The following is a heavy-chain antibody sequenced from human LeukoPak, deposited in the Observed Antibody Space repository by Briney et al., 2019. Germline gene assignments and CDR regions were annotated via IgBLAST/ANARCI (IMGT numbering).Heavy chain of an antibody. CDR2: IIPIFGTA. Sequence: GASVKVSCKASGGTFSSYAISWVRQAPGQGLEWMGGIIPIFGTANYAQKFQGRATITTDESTSTAYMELSSLRSEDTAVYYCARSSTGVKGDAFDIWGQGTMVTVSS. CDR1: GGTFSSYA. V-gene: IGHV1-69*05. CDR3: ARSSTGVKGDAFDI. D-gene: IGHD1-14*01. J-gene: IGHJ3*02.